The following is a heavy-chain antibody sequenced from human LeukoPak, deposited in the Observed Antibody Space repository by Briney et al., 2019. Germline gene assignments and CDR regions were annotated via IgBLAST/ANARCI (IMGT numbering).Heavy chain of an antibody. Sequence: GGSHRLSCAASGFTFNNAWMSWVRQAPGKGLEWVAHIKSKTDGWTTDYAAPVKARFTISRDDSKNTLYLQMNSVKTEDTAVYYCTTATPRMTTVSTEDYWGQGTLVTVSS. J-gene: IGHJ4*02. D-gene: IGHD4-11*01. CDR3: TTATPRMTTVSTEDY. CDR1: GFTFNNAW. CDR2: IKSKTDGWTT. V-gene: IGHV3-15*01.